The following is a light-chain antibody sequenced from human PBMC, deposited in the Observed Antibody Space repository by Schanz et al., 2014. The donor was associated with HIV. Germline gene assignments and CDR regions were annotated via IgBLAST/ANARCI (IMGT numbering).Light chain of an antibody. CDR2: EVS. J-gene: IGLJ3*02. V-gene: IGLV2-8*01. Sequence: QSVLTQPASVSGSPGQSISISCTGTSSDVGRYSCVSWYQQLPDKAPKLMIYEVSKRPSGVPDRFSGSKSGNTASLTVSGLQADDEADYYCSSYAATSNMLFGGGTKLTVL. CDR3: SSYAATSNML. CDR1: SSDVGRYSC.